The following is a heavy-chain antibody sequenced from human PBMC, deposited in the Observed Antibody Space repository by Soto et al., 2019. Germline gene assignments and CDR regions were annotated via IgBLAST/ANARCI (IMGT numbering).Heavy chain of an antibody. CDR3: ARVLDYYGSVLDY. CDR2: ISTSSSAI. V-gene: IGHV3-48*01. D-gene: IGHD3-10*01. CDR1: VFTFSTYD. Sequence: GGSLRLSCAASVFTFSTYDVNWVRQAPVKGLEWLSFISTSSSAIYYADSVKGRFTVSRDNAKNSLYLQMNSLRAEDTAVYYCARVLDYYGSVLDYWGQGTLVTVSS. J-gene: IGHJ4*02.